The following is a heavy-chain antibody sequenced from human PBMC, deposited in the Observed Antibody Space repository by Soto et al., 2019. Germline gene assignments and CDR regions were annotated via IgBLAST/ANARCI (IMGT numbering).Heavy chain of an antibody. Sequence: PSETLSLTCTVSGGSISSYYWSWIRQPPGKGLEWIGYFYYSGSTNYNPSLKSRVTISVDTSKNQFSLKLSSVTAADTAVYYCARHGRSSWESSYYFDYWGQVSLVTVS. J-gene: IGHJ4*02. CDR1: GGSISSYY. V-gene: IGHV4-59*08. CDR2: FYYSGST. CDR3: ARHGRSSWESSYYFDY. D-gene: IGHD6-13*01.